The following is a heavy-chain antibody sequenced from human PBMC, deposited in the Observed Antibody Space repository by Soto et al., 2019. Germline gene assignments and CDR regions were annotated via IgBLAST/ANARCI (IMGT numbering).Heavy chain of an antibody. D-gene: IGHD6-19*01. V-gene: IGHV1-69*12. J-gene: IGHJ6*02. CDR1: GGTFSNYA. CDR3: ARVEAVAGLYNYHGLDV. CDR2: IVLIFGTT. Sequence: QVQLVQSGAEVKKPGSSVKVSCKVSGGTFSNYAIDWVRLAPGHGLEWMGGIVLIFGTTYYTQKFQGRANIIADDSTTTAYLEMSSLRAEDTAIYYCARVEAVAGLYNYHGLDVWGQGTAVTVSS.